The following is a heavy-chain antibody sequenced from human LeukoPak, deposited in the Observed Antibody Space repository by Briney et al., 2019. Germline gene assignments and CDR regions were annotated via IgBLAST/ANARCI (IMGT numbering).Heavy chain of an antibody. V-gene: IGHV4-59*01. J-gene: IGHJ6*02. CDR1: GGSISSYY. CDR2: IYYSGST. D-gene: IGHD3-9*01. CDR3: ARDVSPYDILTGYYSSYGMDV. Sequence: SETLSLTCTVSGGSISSYYWSWIRQPPGKGLEWIGYIYYSGSTNYNPSLKSRVTISVDTSKNQFSLKLSSVTAADTAVYYCARDVSPYDILTGYYSSYGMDVWGQGTTVTVSS.